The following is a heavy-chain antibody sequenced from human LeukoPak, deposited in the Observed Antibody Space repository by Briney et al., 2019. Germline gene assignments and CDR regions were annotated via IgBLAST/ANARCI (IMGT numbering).Heavy chain of an antibody. CDR3: ARVSGPYSSSWYFGRFDP. CDR2: INAGNGNT. Sequence: ASVKVSCTASGYTFTSYAMHWVRQAPGQRLEWMGWINAGNGNTKYSQKFQGRVTITRDTSASTAYMELSSLRSEDTAVYYCARVSGPYSSSWYFGRFDPWGQGTLVTVSS. V-gene: IGHV1-3*01. J-gene: IGHJ5*02. CDR1: GYTFTSYA. D-gene: IGHD6-13*01.